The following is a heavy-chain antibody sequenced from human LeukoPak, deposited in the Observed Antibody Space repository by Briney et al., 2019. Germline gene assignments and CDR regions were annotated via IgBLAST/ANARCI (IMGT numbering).Heavy chain of an antibody. D-gene: IGHD3-22*01. J-gene: IGHJ4*02. V-gene: IGHV3-48*02. CDR3: ARDPDLGTYYYDSSGVFDY. Sequence: PGGSLRLSCAASGFTLSSYSMNWVRQAPGKGLEWVSYISSSSSTIYYADSVKGRFTISRDNAKNSLYLQMNSLRDEDTAVYYCARDPDLGTYYYDSSGVFDYWGQGTLVTVSS. CDR1: GFTLSSYS. CDR2: ISSSSSTI.